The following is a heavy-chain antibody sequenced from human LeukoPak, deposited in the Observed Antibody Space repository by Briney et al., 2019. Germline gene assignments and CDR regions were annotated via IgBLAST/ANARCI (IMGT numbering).Heavy chain of an antibody. CDR2: IYYSGST. V-gene: IGHV4-59*01. D-gene: IGHD4-17*01. Sequence: SETLSLTCTVSGGSISSYYWGWIRQPPGKGLEWIGHIYYSGSTNYNPSLKSRVTISVDTSKNQFSLKLSSVTAADTAVYYCARDYGDYFDYWGQGTLVTVSS. CDR1: GGSISSYY. CDR3: ARDYGDYFDY. J-gene: IGHJ4*02.